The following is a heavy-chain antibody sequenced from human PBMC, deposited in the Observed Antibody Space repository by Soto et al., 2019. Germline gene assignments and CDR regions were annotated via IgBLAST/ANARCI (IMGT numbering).Heavy chain of an antibody. Sequence: ASVKVSCKASGYTFTNYEINWVRQATGQGLEWMGWMNPGSGNTGYAHKFQGRVTMTRNIAISTAYMELSRLGSDDTAIYYCARTASSGSLNWFDSWGQGTLVTVSS. V-gene: IGHV1-8*01. CDR3: ARTASSGSLNWFDS. CDR1: GYTFTNYE. J-gene: IGHJ5*01. D-gene: IGHD3-10*01. CDR2: MNPGSGNT.